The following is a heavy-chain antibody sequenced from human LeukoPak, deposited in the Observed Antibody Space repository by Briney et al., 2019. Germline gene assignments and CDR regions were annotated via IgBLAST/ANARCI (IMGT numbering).Heavy chain of an antibody. D-gene: IGHD6-13*01. CDR1: GFTFSSYA. J-gene: IGHJ4*02. Sequence: GGSLRLSCAASGFTFSSYAMSWVRQAPGKGPEWVSAISGSGGSTYYADSVKGRFTISRDNSKNTLYLQMNSLRAEDTAVYYCAKDPLGAAGTPSFDYWGQGTLVTVSS. CDR2: ISGSGGST. V-gene: IGHV3-23*01. CDR3: AKDPLGAAGTPSFDY.